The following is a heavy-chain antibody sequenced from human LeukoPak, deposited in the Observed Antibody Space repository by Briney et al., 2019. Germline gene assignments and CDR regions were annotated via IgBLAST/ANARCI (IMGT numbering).Heavy chain of an antibody. J-gene: IGHJ4*02. CDR1: GFTFSSYW. CDR2: IKQDGSEK. CDR3: ARSGLGYSGYYLGF. D-gene: IGHD5-12*01. Sequence: PGGSLRLFCAASGFTFSSYWMSWVRQAPGKGLEWVANIKQDGSEKYYVDSVKGRFTISKDNAKNSLYLQMNSLRAEDTAVYYCARSGLGYSGYYLGFRGQGNLVTVSS. V-gene: IGHV3-7*01.